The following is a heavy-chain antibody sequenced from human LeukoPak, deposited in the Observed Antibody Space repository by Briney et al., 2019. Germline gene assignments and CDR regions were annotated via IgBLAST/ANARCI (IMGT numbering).Heavy chain of an antibody. CDR3: AKSIAVAGTGYFDY. J-gene: IGHJ4*02. CDR1: GFTFSSYG. D-gene: IGHD6-19*01. V-gene: IGHV3-30*18. Sequence: GGSLRLSCAASGFTFSSYGMHWVRQAPGKGLEWVAVISYDGSNKYYADSVKGRFTISRDNSKNTLYLQMNSLRAEDTAVYYCAKSIAVAGTGYFDYWGQGTLVTVSS. CDR2: ISYDGSNK.